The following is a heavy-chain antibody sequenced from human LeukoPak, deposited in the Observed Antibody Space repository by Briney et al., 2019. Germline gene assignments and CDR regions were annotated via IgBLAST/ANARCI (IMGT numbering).Heavy chain of an antibody. J-gene: IGHJ4*02. CDR1: GFTFSSYA. CDR2: ISGGSSTI. D-gene: IGHD3-16*02. Sequence: GGSLRLSCAASGFTFSSYAMHWVRQAPGKGLEWVSYISGGSSTIYYADSVKGRFTISRDNSKNTLYLQMNSLRAEDTAVYYCARVRPYGYVWGSYRPNDYWGQGTLVTVSS. V-gene: IGHV3-48*01. CDR3: ARVRPYGYVWGSYRPNDY.